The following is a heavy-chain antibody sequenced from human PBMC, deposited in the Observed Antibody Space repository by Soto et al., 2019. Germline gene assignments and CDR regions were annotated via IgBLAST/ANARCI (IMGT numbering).Heavy chain of an antibody. CDR1: GFTFSSYA. V-gene: IGHV3-30-3*01. CDR3: ARDTLGTASLHQNTWLDP. Sequence: QVQLVESGGGVVQPGRSLRLSCAASGFTFSSYAIHWVRQAPGKGLEWVADISYDGSNKYYADSVKGRFTISRDNSKNTLYLQMNSLRAEDTAVYYCARDTLGTASLHQNTWLDPWGQGTLVTVSS. J-gene: IGHJ5*02. CDR2: ISYDGSNK. D-gene: IGHD1-26*01.